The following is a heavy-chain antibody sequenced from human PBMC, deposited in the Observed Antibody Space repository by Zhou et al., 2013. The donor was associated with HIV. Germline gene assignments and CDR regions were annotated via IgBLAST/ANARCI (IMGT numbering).Heavy chain of an antibody. J-gene: IGHJ5*02. D-gene: IGHD1-26*01. CDR2: ISPYNGNT. CDR1: GYTFTSYG. CDR3: AREGVGLGWFDP. V-gene: IGHV1-18*01. Sequence: QVQLVQSGAEMKKPGASVKVSCKASGYTFTSYGITWVRQAPGQGLEWMGWISPYNGNTNYAQKFQGRVILTTDTSTNTAYMDLRNLTSDDTAVYYCAREGVGLGWFDPWGQGTLVTVSS.